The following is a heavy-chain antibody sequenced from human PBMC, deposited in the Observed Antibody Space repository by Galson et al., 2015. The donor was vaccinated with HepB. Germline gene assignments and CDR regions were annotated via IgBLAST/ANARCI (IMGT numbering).Heavy chain of an antibody. CDR2: ISGSGGST. CDR3: ANMLSTTVAYYYYYGMDV. Sequence: LRLSCAASGFTFSSYAMSWVRQAPGKGLEWVSAISGSGGSTYYADSVKGRFTISRDNSKNTLYLQMYSLRAEDTAVYYCANMLSTTVAYYYYYGMDVWGQGTTVTVSS. D-gene: IGHD4-23*01. CDR1: GFTFSSYA. V-gene: IGHV3-23*01. J-gene: IGHJ6*02.